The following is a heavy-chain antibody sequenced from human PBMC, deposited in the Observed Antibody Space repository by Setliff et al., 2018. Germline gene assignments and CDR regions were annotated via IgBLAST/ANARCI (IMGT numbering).Heavy chain of an antibody. D-gene: IGHD5-18*01. V-gene: IGHV3-9*01. CDR3: ARFSGHNYGSFDS. J-gene: IGHJ4*02. CDR1: GFTFDNHA. Sequence: GGSLRLSCEVSGFTFDNHAMHWVRQAPGKGLEWVSGINWSGEIIGYADSVKGRFTFSRDNAKNSLFLEMNSLTVDDTAVYYCARFSGHNYGSFDSWGQGTLVTSPQ. CDR2: INWSGEII.